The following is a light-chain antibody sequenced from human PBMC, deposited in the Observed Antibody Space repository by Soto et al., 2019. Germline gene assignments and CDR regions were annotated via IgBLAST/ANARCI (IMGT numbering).Light chain of an antibody. CDR2: WAS. CDR3: QQYYTTPLT. J-gene: IGKJ4*01. CDR1: QSVLSSANHQNH. V-gene: IGKV4-1*01. Sequence: DIVMTQSPDSLAVSLGERATINCKSSQSVLSSANHQNHLAWYQQKPGQPPRLLIYWASTRESGVPDRFSGGGSGTDFTLTISSLQAEDVAVYYCQQYYTTPLTFGGVAKVEI.